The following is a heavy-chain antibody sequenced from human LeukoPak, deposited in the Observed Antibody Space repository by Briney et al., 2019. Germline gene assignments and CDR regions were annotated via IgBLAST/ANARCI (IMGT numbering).Heavy chain of an antibody. CDR2: IYPGDSDT. J-gene: IGHJ5*02. V-gene: IGHV5-51*01. CDR3: ARHTFAGYSSGWENWFDP. D-gene: IGHD6-19*01. CDR1: GYSFTSYW. Sequence: GESLKISCKGSGYSFTSYWIGWVRQMPGKSLEWMGIIYPGDSDTRYSPSFQGQVTISADKSISTAYLQWSSLKASDTAMYYCARHTFAGYSSGWENWFDPWGQGTLVTVSS.